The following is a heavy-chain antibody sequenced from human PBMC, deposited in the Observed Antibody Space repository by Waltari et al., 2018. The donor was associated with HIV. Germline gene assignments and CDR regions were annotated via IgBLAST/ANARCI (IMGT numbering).Heavy chain of an antibody. Sequence: QVQLQESGPGLVKPSETLSLTCTVSGGSISSYYCSWIRQPPGKGLEWIGYIYYSGSTNYNPSLKSRVTISVDTSKNQFSLKLSSVTAADTAVYYCARGVAFGGYYYGMDVWGQGTTVTVSS. V-gene: IGHV4-59*01. J-gene: IGHJ6*02. CDR2: IYYSGST. CDR1: GGSISSYY. D-gene: IGHD2-21*01. CDR3: ARGVAFGGYYYGMDV.